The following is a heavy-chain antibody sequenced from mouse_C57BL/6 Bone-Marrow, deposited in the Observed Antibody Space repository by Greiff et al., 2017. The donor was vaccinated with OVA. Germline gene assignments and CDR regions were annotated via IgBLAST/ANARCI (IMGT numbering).Heavy chain of an antibody. CDR3: ARYGYEPFPY. D-gene: IGHD2-2*01. CDR2: IYPRDGSS. CDR1: GYTFTDHT. J-gene: IGHJ3*01. V-gene: IGHV1-78*01. Sequence: VQLQQSDAELVKPGASVKISCKVSGYTFTDHTIHWMKQRPEQGLEWIGYIYPRDGSSTYNEKFKGKATLTADKSSITAYMQLNSLTSEDATVYFCARYGYEPFPYWGQGTLVTVSA.